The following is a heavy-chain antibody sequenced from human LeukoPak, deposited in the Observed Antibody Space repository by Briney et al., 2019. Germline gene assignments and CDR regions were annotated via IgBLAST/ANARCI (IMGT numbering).Heavy chain of an antibody. V-gene: IGHV4-39*07. CDR2: IYYSGST. CDR1: VGSVSSSTYY. CDR3: VRDVESDTGDFLYFDS. Sequence: PSETLSLTCTVSVGSVSSSTYYWGWIRQPPGKGLEWIGSIYYSGSTYYNPSLKSRVTISVDTSKNQFSLKVTSVTAADTAVYYCVRDVESDTGDFLYFDSWGPGTLVTVSS. D-gene: IGHD4-17*01. J-gene: IGHJ4*02.